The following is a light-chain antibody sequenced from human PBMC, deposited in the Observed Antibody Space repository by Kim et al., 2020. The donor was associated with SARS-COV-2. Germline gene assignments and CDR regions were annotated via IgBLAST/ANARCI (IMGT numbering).Light chain of an antibody. V-gene: IGLV2-23*02. CDR1: SSDVDSYNL. Sequence: QSALTQPASVSGSPGQSITISCTGTSSDVDSYNLVSWYQHHPGKAPQLMIYDVTKRPSGVSNRFSGSKSGNTASLTISGLQPEDEADYYCCTYAGVRVFGGGTKLTVL. CDR2: DVT. CDR3: CTYAGVRV. J-gene: IGLJ2*01.